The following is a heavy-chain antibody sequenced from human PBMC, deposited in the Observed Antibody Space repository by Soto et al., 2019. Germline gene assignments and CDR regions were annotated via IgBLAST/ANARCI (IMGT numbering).Heavy chain of an antibody. CDR1: GFTFSSYE. CDR2: ISSSGSTI. Sequence: PGGSLRLSCAASGFTFSSYEMNWVRQAPGKGLEWVSYISSSGSTIYYADSVKGRFTISRDNAKNSLYLQMNSLRAEDTAVYYCARGSYYDFWSGYYNYYYYGMDVWGQGTRVTVSS. V-gene: IGHV3-48*03. J-gene: IGHJ6*02. CDR3: ARGSYYDFWSGYYNYYYYGMDV. D-gene: IGHD3-3*01.